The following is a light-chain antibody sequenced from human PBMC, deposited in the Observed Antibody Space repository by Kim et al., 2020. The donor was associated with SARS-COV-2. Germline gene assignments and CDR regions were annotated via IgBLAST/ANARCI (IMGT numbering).Light chain of an antibody. V-gene: IGLV3-21*04. Sequence: PGKTARITCGGDNIGTNSLHWYQQKAGQAPVLVIHYDRDRPSGIPERFSGSKSGDTATLAISRVEAGDEADYYCQVWDSTTDHAVFGGGTQLTVL. CDR1: NIGTNS. J-gene: IGLJ2*01. CDR2: YDR. CDR3: QVWDSTTDHAV.